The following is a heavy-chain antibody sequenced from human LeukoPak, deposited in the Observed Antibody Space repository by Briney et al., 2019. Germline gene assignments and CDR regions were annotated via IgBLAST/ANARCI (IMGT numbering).Heavy chain of an antibody. D-gene: IGHD2-15*01. J-gene: IGHJ4*02. V-gene: IGHV3-9*01. CDR3: ARAGSVGSVDY. CDR1: GFTFDDYA. Sequence: PGRSLRLSCTVSGFTFDDYAMHWVRHTPGKGLEWVAGITWNRDNIGYGDSVKGRFTISRDNVKNVLYLQMNSLRLEDTAIYFCARAGSVGSVDYWGQGTLVTVSS. CDR2: ITWNRDNI.